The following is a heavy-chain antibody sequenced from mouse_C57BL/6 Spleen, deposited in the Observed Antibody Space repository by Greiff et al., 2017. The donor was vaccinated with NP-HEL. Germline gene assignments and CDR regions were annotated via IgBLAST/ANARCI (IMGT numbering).Heavy chain of an antibody. J-gene: IGHJ4*01. Sequence: EVQLQQSGPELVKPGASVKMSCKASGYTFTDYNMHWVKQSHGKSLEWIGYINPNNGGTSYNQKFKRKATLTVNKSSSTAYMELRSLTSEDSAVYYCARQLWSKGNYAMDYWGQGTSVTVSS. V-gene: IGHV1-22*01. CDR1: GYTFTDYN. D-gene: IGHD1-1*02. CDR2: INPNNGGT. CDR3: ARQLWSKGNYAMDY.